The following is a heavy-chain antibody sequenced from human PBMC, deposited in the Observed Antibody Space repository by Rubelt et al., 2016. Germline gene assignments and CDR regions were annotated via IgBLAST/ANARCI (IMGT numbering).Heavy chain of an antibody. D-gene: IGHD4-23*01. Sequence: QVQLQQWGAGLLKPSETLSLTCAVYGGSFSGYYWSWIRQPPGKGLEWIGEINHSGSTNYNPSRQSRVTISVDTSKNQFSLKLSSVTAAETAVYYCARERGYGGDFDYWGQGTLVTVSS. J-gene: IGHJ4*02. V-gene: IGHV4-34*01. CDR1: GGSFSGYY. CDR2: INHSGST. CDR3: ARERGYGGDFDY.